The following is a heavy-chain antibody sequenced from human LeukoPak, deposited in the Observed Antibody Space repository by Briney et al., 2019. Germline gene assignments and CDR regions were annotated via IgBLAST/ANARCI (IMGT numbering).Heavy chain of an antibody. Sequence: PSETLSLACTVSGGSISSYYWSWIRQPPGKGLEWIGYIYYSGSTNYNPSLKSRVTISVDTSKNQFSLKLSSVTAADTAVYYCARAEGRYSSVSFHPSIYYFDYWGQGTLVTVSS. CDR1: GGSISSYY. V-gene: IGHV4-59*01. J-gene: IGHJ4*02. D-gene: IGHD6-19*01. CDR3: ARAEGRYSSVSFHPSIYYFDY. CDR2: IYYSGST.